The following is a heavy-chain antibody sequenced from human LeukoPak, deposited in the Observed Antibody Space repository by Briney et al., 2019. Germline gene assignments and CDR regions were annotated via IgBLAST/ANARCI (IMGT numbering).Heavy chain of an antibody. J-gene: IGHJ4*02. CDR2: IWYDGSKK. V-gene: IGHV3-33*01. CDR1: GFTFNSYG. Sequence: GGSLRLSCAASGFTFNSYGIHWVRQAPGKGLEWVAFIWYDGSKKYYAASVKGRFTISRDNSKNTLYLQMTSLRAEDTAVYYCARARTTRGFDYWGQGTLVTVSS. CDR3: ARARTTRGFDY. D-gene: IGHD4-17*01.